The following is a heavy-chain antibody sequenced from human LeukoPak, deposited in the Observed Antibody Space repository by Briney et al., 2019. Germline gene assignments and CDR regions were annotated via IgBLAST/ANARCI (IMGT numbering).Heavy chain of an antibody. CDR3: ARGHNVSPSFDY. V-gene: IGHV1-2*02. J-gene: IGHJ4*02. CDR1: GYTSTDYL. Sequence: GASVKVSCKTSGYTSTDYLIFWVRQAPGQGLEWMGWIDPDTGFATYAQNFQDRVSMTRDTSTTTAYMELSGLRSDDTAMYYCARGHNVSPSFDYWGQGTTVTVSS. CDR2: IDPDTGFA. D-gene: IGHD1-14*01.